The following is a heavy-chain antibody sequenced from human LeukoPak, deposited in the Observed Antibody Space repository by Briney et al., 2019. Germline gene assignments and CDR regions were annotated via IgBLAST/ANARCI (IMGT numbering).Heavy chain of an antibody. CDR2: ISAYNGNT. CDR3: ASRGYYYYGMDV. V-gene: IGHV1-18*01. J-gene: IGHJ6*02. D-gene: IGHD3-16*01. Sequence: ASVKVSCKASGYTFTTYGISWVRQAPGQGLEWMGWISAYNGNTNYAQNLQGRVTMTTDTSTSTAYMELRSLRSDDTAVYYCASRGYYYYGMDVWGQGTTVTVSS. CDR1: GYTFTTYG.